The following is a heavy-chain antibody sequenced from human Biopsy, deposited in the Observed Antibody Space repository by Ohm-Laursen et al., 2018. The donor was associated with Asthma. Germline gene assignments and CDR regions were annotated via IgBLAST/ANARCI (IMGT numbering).Heavy chain of an antibody. CDR2: INPFGGSS. Sequence: SSVKVSCKASGYTFTSYYMRWVRQAPGHGLEWMGMINPFGGSSNFAQKFQGRLTMARDTSTRTVYMELSSLRSEDTAVYYCAREATSGEVPFGYFYALDVWGEGTTVTVSS. CDR3: AREATSGEVPFGYFYALDV. D-gene: IGHD2-2*01. CDR1: GYTFTSYY. V-gene: IGHV1-46*01. J-gene: IGHJ6*04.